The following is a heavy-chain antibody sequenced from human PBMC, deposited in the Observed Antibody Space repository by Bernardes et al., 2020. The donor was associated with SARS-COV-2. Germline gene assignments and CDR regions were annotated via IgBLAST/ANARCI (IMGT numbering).Heavy chain of an antibody. D-gene: IGHD3-16*01. V-gene: IGHV4-59*08. CDR2: IYSSGNT. CDR3: ARGGHTASDV. CDR1: GDPISSQY. J-gene: IGHJ4*02. Sequence: SETLSLTCTVSGDPISSQYWSWIRQPPGEGLEWIGYIYSSGNTNYNPSLRGRLSMSVDTSKNQFSLKLSSVIAADTAVYYCARGGHTASDVWGRGTLVTVSS.